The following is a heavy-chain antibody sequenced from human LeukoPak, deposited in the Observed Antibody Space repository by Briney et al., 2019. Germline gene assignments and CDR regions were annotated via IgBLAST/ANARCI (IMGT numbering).Heavy chain of an antibody. Sequence: SETLSLTCTVSGESISGFYWTWIRQPPGKGLEWIGYIYYSGSTNYNPSLKSRVTISVDTSKNQFSLKLNSVTAADTAVYYCAIIGSYFDYWGQGTLVTVSS. J-gene: IGHJ4*02. CDR3: AIIGSYFDY. CDR2: IYYSGST. V-gene: IGHV4-59*08. D-gene: IGHD1-26*01. CDR1: GESISGFY.